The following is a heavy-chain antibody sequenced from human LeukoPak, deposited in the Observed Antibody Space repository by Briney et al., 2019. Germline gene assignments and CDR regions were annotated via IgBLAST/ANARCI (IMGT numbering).Heavy chain of an antibody. CDR1: GGTFSSYA. V-gene: IGHV1-69*13. D-gene: IGHD3-3*01. Sequence: GASVKVSCKASGGTFSSYAISWVRQAPGQGLEWMGGIIPIFGTANYAQKFQGRVTITADESTSTAYMELSSLRSEDTAVYYCARAESDFWSGYHDNDYYYYYMDVWGKGTTVTVSS. CDR2: IIPIFGTA. CDR3: ARAESDFWSGYHDNDYYYYYMDV. J-gene: IGHJ6*03.